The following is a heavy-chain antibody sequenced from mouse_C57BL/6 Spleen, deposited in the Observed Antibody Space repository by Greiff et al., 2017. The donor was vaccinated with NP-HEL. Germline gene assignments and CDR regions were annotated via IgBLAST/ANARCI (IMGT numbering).Heavy chain of an antibody. D-gene: IGHD2-4*01. CDR1: GYTFTSYW. CDR3: AIYDDYQYALDY. CDR2: IHPSDSYT. J-gene: IGHJ4*01. Sequence: VQLQQSGAELVKPGASVKVSCKASGYTFTSYWMHWVKQRPGQGLEWIGKIHPSDSYTNYNQKFKDKDTLTVDKSSSTAYMQLSSLTSEDSAVYYCAIYDDYQYALDYWGQGTTLTVSS. V-gene: IGHV1-74*01.